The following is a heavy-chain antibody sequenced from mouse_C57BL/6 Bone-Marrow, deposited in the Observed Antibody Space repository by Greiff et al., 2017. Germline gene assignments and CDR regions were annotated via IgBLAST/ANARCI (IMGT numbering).Heavy chain of an antibody. J-gene: IGHJ3*01. CDR3: ARSKGNYGRFAY. V-gene: IGHV1-64*01. D-gene: IGHD2-1*01. Sequence: QVQLQQSGAELVKPGASVKLSCKASGYTFTSYWMHWVKQRPGQGLEWIGMINPNSGSTNYNEKFKSKATLTVDKSSSTAYMQLSSLTSEDSAVYYCARSKGNYGRFAYWGQGTLVTVSA. CDR1: GYTFTSYW. CDR2: INPNSGST.